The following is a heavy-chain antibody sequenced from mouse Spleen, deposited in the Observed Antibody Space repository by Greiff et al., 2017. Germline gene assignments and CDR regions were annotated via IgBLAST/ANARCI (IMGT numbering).Heavy chain of an antibody. D-gene: IGHD2-4*01. Sequence: QVQLKQSGPGLVAPSQSLSITCTVSGFSLTSYGVHWVRQPPGKGLEWLGVIWAGGSTNYNSALMSRLSISKDNSKSQVFLKMNSLQTDDTAMYYCASLYDYDGRGFAYWGQGTLVTVSA. J-gene: IGHJ3*01. V-gene: IGHV2-9*02. CDR2: IWAGGST. CDR3: ASLYDYDGRGFAY. CDR1: GFSLTSYG.